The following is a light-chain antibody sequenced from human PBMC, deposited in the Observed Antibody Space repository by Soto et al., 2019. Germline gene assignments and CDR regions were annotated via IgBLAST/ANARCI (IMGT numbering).Light chain of an antibody. Sequence: IQMTQSPASGSASVGDRVTITCRASQTLSNYLTWFQQKPGKAPKVLIYGASTLQSGVPSRFSGSGSGAEFTLTISSFHTEDFATYYCQQRFRPLLPFGGGTKVDIK. CDR2: GAS. CDR1: QTLSNY. V-gene: IGKV1-39*01. J-gene: IGKJ4*01. CDR3: QQRFRPLLP.